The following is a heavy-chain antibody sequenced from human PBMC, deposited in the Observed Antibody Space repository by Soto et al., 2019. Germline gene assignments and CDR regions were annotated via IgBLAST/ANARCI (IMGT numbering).Heavy chain of an antibody. CDR1: GFSLNTTAVG. CDR3: AHREGDDYVWGSYKDAFDI. V-gene: IGHV2-5*02. Sequence: QITLKESGPTLVKPTQTLTLTCTFSGFSLNTTAVGVGWIRQPPGKALEWLALIYWDNDKRYNPSLKTRLTITKDTSKNQVVLKMINMDPVETATYFCAHREGDDYVWGSYKDAFDIWGQGTMVTVSS. D-gene: IGHD3-16*01. CDR2: IYWDNDK. J-gene: IGHJ3*02.